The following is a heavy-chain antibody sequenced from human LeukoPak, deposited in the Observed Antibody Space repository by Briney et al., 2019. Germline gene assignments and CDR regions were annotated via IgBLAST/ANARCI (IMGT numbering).Heavy chain of an antibody. CDR2: IYYSGST. J-gene: IGHJ4*02. V-gene: IGHV4-61*08. D-gene: IGHD6-13*01. Sequence: SETLSLTCTVSGRSISSCGYYWSWIRQPPGRGLEWLGYIYYSGSTNYNPSLKSRVTISVDTSKNQCSLKLSSVTAADTAVYYCARGYSSSYYYFDYWGQGTLVTVPS. CDR3: ARGYSSSYYYFDY. CDR1: GRSISSCGYY.